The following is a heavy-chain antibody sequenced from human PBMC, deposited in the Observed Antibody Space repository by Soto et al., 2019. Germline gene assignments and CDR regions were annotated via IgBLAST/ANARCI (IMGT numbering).Heavy chain of an antibody. J-gene: IGHJ4*02. D-gene: IGHD3-10*01. V-gene: IGHV3-30-3*01. CDR3: AREDYYGSGSFFDY. CDR1: GFTFSSYA. CDR2: ISYDGSNK. Sequence: QLVESGGGLVQPGGSLRLSCAASGFTFSSYAMHWVRQAPGKGLEWVAVISYDGSNKYYADSVKGRFTISRDNSKNTLYLQMNSLRAEDTAVYYCAREDYYGSGSFFDYWGQGTLVTVSS.